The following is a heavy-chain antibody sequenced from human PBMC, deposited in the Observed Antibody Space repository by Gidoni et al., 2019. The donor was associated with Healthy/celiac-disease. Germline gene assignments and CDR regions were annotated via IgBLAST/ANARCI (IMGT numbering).Heavy chain of an antibody. CDR1: GGSISSHY. CDR3: ARHAGYSGSYYWYFDL. Sequence: QVQLQESGPGLVKPSETLSLTCTVSGGSISSHYWSWIRQPPGKGLEWIVYIYYSGSTNYNPSLMSRVTISVDTSKNQFSLKLSSVTAADTAVYYCARHAGYSGSYYWYFDLWGRGTLVTVSS. CDR2: IYYSGST. J-gene: IGHJ2*01. V-gene: IGHV4-59*08. D-gene: IGHD1-26*01.